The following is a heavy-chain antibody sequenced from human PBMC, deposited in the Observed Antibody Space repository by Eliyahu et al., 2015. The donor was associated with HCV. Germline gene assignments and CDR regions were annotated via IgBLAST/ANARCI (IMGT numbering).Heavy chain of an antibody. CDR2: ISYDGSNK. J-gene: IGHJ3*02. CDR3: AKSQIDFWSGYCAFDI. V-gene: IGHV3-30*18. CDR1: GFXFSSYG. D-gene: IGHD3-3*01. Sequence: QVQLVESGGGVVQPGRSLRLSCAASGFXFSSYGMHWVRQAPGKGLEWVAVISYDGSNKYYADSVKGRFTISRDNSKNTLYLQMNSLRAEDTAVYYCAKSQIDFWSGYCAFDIWGQGTMVTVSS.